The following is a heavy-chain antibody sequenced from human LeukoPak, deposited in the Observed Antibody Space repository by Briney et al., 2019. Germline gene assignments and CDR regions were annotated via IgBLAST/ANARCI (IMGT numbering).Heavy chain of an antibody. Sequence: GGSLRLSCAASGFTISSYGMHWVRQAPGKGLEWVAVMRFDGSSTYYADSVRGGFTISGDISKKTLHRQMSSLRAEDTAVYYIAKPHSSSYDYVLEGGDCGQRRLVT. J-gene: IGHJ4*01. CDR2: MRFDGSST. V-gene: IGHV3-30*02. D-gene: IGHD3-16*01. CDR1: GFTISSYG. CDR3: AKPHSSSYDYVLEGGD.